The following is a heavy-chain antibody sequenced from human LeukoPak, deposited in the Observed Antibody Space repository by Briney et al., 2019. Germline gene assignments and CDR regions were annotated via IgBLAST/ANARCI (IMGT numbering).Heavy chain of an antibody. CDR3: ARTRSSGHLTFDY. CDR1: EFTFSSYS. V-gene: IGHV3-48*01. Sequence: GGSLRLSRAASEFTFSSYSMNWVRQAPGKGLEWVSYITNSGNSKSYADSVKGRFTISRDNTKSSLYLQMNGLRAEDTAVCYCARTRSSGHLTFDYWGQGILVTVSS. CDR2: ITNSGNSK. J-gene: IGHJ4*02. D-gene: IGHD3-22*01.